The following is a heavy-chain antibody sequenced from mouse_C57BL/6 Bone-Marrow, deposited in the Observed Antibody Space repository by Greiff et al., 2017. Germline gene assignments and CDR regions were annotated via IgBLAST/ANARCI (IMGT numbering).Heavy chain of an antibody. J-gene: IGHJ2*01. CDR2: INPNNGGT. V-gene: IGHV1-26*01. D-gene: IGHD4-1*01. CDR3: ARRYWVDY. Sequence: EVQLQQSGPELVKPGASVKISCKASGYTFTDYYMNWVKQSHGKSLEWIGDINPNNGGTSYNQKFKGKATLTVDKSSSTAYMELRSLTSEDSAVXYCARRYWVDYWGQGTTLTVSS. CDR1: GYTFTDYY.